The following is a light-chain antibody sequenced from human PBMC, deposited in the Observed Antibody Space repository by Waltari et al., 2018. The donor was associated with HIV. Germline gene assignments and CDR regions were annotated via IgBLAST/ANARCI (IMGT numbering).Light chain of an antibody. Sequence: SSVLPQPPSVSVAPGHTARATCERDRPESKSVNWYQQKPGQAPVLAVYDDSDRPSGSPERFSGSNSGNTATLTISRAEAGDEADFYCQVWHSGSDHWVFGGGTKLTVL. CDR2: DDS. CDR1: RPESKS. V-gene: IGLV3-21*02. CDR3: QVWHSGSDHWV. J-gene: IGLJ3*02.